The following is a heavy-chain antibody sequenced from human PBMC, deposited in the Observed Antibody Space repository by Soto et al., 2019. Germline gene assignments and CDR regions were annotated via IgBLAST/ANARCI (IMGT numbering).Heavy chain of an antibody. CDR1: GFGFRDSP. Sequence: GGALRVSCVGSGFGFRDSPINWVRQAPGKGLEWVAVISHNGRSKKFADSVQGRFSTHRDNFKDTVFLQMDSLRLEDTAVYYCARESTIGHIDHWGPGTPVTLSS. D-gene: IGHD1-26*01. CDR3: ARESTIGHIDH. CDR2: ISHNGRSK. J-gene: IGHJ4*02. V-gene: IGHV3-30*04.